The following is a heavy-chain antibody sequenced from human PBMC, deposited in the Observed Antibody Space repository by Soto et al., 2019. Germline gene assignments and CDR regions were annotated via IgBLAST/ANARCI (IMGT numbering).Heavy chain of an antibody. J-gene: IGHJ3*02. CDR2: IIPIFGIT. D-gene: IGHD1-26*01. V-gene: IGHV1-69*17. CDR3: ARALYSGASYARNAFDI. CDR1: GGTFSFA. Sequence: QVQLVQSGAEVKKPGSSVKVSCKASGGTFSFAISWVRQAPGQGLEWMGGIIPIFGITNYAQNFQGRVTVTADKSTSTAYMELSSLRSEDTAVYYCARALYSGASYARNAFDIWGQGTMVTVSS.